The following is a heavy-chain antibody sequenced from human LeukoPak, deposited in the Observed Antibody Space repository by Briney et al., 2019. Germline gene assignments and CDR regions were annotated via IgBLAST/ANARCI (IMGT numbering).Heavy chain of an antibody. J-gene: IGHJ1*01. CDR1: GGSFSGYY. Sequence: PSETLSLTCAVYGGSFSGYYWGWVRQPPGKGLEWIGSIYYSGTTFYKPALKSRVTISVDTSKNQFSLKLSSVTAADTAVYYCAGEITSSCHHWGQGTLVTVSS. CDR3: AGEITSSCHH. CDR2: IYYSGTT. D-gene: IGHD1-14*01. V-gene: IGHV4-39*01.